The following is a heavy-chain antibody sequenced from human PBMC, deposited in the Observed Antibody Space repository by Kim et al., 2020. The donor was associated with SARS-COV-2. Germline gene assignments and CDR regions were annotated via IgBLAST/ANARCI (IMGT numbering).Heavy chain of an antibody. Sequence: GGSLRLSCAASGFTVSSNYMSWVRQAPGKGLEWVSVIYSGGSTYYADSVKGRFTISRDNSKNTLYLQMNSLRAEDTAVHYCARERSEHWFDPWGQGTLVTVSS. V-gene: IGHV3-53*01. J-gene: IGHJ5*02. CDR2: IYSGGST. CDR1: GFTVSSNY. CDR3: ARERSEHWFDP. D-gene: IGHD1-26*01.